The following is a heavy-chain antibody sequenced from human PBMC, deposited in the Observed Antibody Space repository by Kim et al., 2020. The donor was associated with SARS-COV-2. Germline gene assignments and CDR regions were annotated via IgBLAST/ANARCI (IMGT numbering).Heavy chain of an antibody. Sequence: ADCVKSRLTRSRDNAKNTMYLQINSLRVDESALYYCARGPDTGGWSYFDYWGQGTLVTVSS. J-gene: IGHJ4*02. CDR3: ARGPDTGGWSYFDY. V-gene: IGHV3-74*01. D-gene: IGHD6-19*01.